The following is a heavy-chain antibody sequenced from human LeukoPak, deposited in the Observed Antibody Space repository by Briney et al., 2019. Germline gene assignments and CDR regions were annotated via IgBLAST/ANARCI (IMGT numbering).Heavy chain of an antibody. CDR1: GFTFGDYA. V-gene: IGHV3-49*03. D-gene: IGHD3-3*01. J-gene: IGHJ4*02. Sequence: PGRSLRLSCTAPGFTFGDYAMSWFRQAPGKGLEWVGFIRSKAYGGTTEYAASVKGRFTISRDDSKSIAYLQMNSLKTADTAVYYCTRDPGVTIFGVAPPTDYWGQGTLVTVSS. CDR3: TRDPGVTIFGVAPPTDY. CDR2: IRSKAYGGTT.